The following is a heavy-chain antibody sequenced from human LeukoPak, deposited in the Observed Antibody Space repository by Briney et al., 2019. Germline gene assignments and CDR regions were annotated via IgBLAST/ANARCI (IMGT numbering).Heavy chain of an antibody. CDR2: IYYSGTT. CDR3: AREDPQTTVPEGMDV. J-gene: IGHJ6*02. Sequence: AETLSLTCTVSGGSISYYYWSWIRQSSGKGLVWVGYIYYSGTTNYNPSFKSRVTTSVDTSKNQFSLQLRYVTAADTAVYYCAREDPQTTVPEGMDVWGQGATVTVSS. V-gene: IGHV4-59*01. D-gene: IGHD4-17*01. CDR1: GGSISYYY.